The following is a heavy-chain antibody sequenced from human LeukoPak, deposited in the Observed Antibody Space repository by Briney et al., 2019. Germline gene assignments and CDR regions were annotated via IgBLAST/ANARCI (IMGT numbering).Heavy chain of an antibody. J-gene: IGHJ6*02. CDR2: ISGSGDST. Sequence: PGGSLRLSCAASGFTFSTSAMSWVRQAPGKGLEWVSGISGSGDSTYYVDSVKGRFTISRDNSKNTLYLQMNSLRAEDTAVYYCARDIPLGYCSGGSCYSDYYGMDVWGQGTTVTVSS. D-gene: IGHD2-15*01. V-gene: IGHV3-23*01. CDR3: ARDIPLGYCSGGSCYSDYYGMDV. CDR1: GFTFSTSA.